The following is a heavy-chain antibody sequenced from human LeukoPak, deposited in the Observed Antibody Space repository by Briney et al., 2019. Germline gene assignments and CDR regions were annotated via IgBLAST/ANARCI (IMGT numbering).Heavy chain of an antibody. D-gene: IGHD3-22*01. CDR2: INPNSGGT. CDR3: ARGLPYYDSSGGDAFDI. J-gene: IGHJ3*02. CDR1: GYTLTGYY. Sequence: ASVKVSCKASGYTLTGYYMHWVRQAPGQGLEWMGWINPNSGGTNYAQKFQGRVTMTRDTSISTAYMELSSLRSEDTAVYYCARGLPYYDSSGGDAFDIWGQGTMVTVSS. V-gene: IGHV1-2*02.